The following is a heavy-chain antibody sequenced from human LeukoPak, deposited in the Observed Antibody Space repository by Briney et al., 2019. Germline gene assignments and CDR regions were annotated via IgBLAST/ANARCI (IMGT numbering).Heavy chain of an antibody. CDR2: ISSGSSLI. CDR3: AKSGGWFGELSPRPNWYFDL. CDR1: CG. J-gene: IGHJ2*01. V-gene: IGHV3-48*01. Sequence: CGMNWVRQAPGKGLAWISYISSGSSLIYYADSVKGRFTISRDNSKNTLYLQMNSLRAEDTAVYYCAKSGGWFGELSPRPNWYFDLWGRGTLVTVSS. D-gene: IGHD3-10*01.